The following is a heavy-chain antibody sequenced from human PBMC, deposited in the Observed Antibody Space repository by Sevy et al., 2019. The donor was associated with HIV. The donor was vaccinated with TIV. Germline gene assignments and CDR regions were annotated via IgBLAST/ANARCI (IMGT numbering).Heavy chain of an antibody. CDR1: GFSFDSYG. V-gene: IGHV3-23*01. Sequence: GGSLRLSCAVSGFSFDSYGMTWVRQAQGKGLEWVSAISGSGTRTYYADSVKGRFIISRDNSKNTLDLQMNSLRAEDTAIYYGAKGGGGHYDPDEIAYYFYYYNMDVWGKGTTVTVSS. CDR3: AKGGGGHYDPDEIAYYFYYYNMDV. D-gene: IGHD3-22*01. CDR2: ISGSGTRT. J-gene: IGHJ6*03.